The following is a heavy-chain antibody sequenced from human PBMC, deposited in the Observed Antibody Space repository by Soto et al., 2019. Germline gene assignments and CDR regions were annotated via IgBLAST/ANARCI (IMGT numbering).Heavy chain of an antibody. CDR3: ARERGVITMVRVSGPGYNWFDP. CDR1: GYTFTGYY. CDR2: INPNSGGT. V-gene: IGHV1-2*02. J-gene: IGHJ5*02. Sequence: QVQLVQSGAEVKKPGASVKVSCKASGYTFTGYYMHWVRQAPGQGLEWMGWINPNSGGTNYAQKFQGRVTMTRDTSISTAYVELSRLRSDDTAVYYCARERGVITMVRVSGPGYNWFDPWGQGTLVTVSS. D-gene: IGHD3-10*01.